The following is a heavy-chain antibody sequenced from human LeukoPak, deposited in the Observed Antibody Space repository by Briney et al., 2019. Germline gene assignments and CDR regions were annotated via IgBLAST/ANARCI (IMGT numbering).Heavy chain of an antibody. V-gene: IGHV3-15*01. D-gene: IGHD4-17*01. J-gene: IGHJ4*02. CDR1: GFTFSDAW. CDR2: IKSKTDGGTT. CDR3: TTDPTTVSPLDY. Sequence: GGSLRLSCAASGFTFSDAWMTWVRQAPGKGLQWVGRIKSKTDGGTTDYAAPVKGRFTISRDDSKNTLYLQMNSLKTEDTAVYYCTTDPTTVSPLDYWGQGTLVTVYS.